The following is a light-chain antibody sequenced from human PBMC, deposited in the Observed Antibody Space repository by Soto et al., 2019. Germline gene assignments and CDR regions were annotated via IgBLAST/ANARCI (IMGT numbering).Light chain of an antibody. CDR1: QSVSNNY. V-gene: IGKV3-20*01. J-gene: IGKJ5*01. Sequence: EIVMTQSPATLSLSPGERATLSCRASQSVSNNYLAWYQQKPGQAPRLLIYGASSRATGIPDRFSGSGSGTDFTLTISRLEPEDFAVYYCQQYGSSPTFGQGTRLEIK. CDR3: QQYGSSPT. CDR2: GAS.